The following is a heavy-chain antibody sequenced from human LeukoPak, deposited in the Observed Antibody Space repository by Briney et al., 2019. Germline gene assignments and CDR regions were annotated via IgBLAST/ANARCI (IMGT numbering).Heavy chain of an antibody. V-gene: IGHV3-66*01. D-gene: IGHD3-16*02. CDR3: ARSGVFRYFGNC. Sequence: GGSLRHSCAASRFTLSSNYMSGVRPAPGKGLEWVSVIYSSSSTYYADGVKGRFNIYRDNSKYTVYLQMNSLRADVTAVDYCARSGVFRYFGNCWGQGTLVTVSS. J-gene: IGHJ4*02. CDR2: IYSSSST. CDR1: RFTLSSNY.